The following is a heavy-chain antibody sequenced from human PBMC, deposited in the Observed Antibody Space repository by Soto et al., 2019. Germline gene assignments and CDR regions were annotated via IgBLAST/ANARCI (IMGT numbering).Heavy chain of an antibody. D-gene: IGHD3-16*02. CDR3: ATAAYDYVWGSYRRSRWFDP. CDR1: CGSFSGYY. V-gene: IGHV4-34*01. Sequence: SETLSRTCAVYCGSFSGYYWSWIRQPPGKGLEWIGEINHSGSTNYNPSLKSRVTISVDTSKNQFSLKLSSVTAADTAVYYCATAAYDYVWGSYRRSRWFDPWGHGTLVTVYS. CDR2: INHSGST. J-gene: IGHJ5*02.